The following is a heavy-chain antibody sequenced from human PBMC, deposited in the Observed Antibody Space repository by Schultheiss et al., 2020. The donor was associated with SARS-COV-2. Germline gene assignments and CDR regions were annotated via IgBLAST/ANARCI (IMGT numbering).Heavy chain of an antibody. CDR3: ARLTGDYYYGMDV. J-gene: IGHJ6*02. D-gene: IGHD1-20*01. V-gene: IGHV4-61*05. CDR1: GGSISSRICY. CDR2: IYYSGST. Sequence: SETLSLTCTVSGGSISSRICYWGWIRQPPGKGLEWIGYIYYSGSTNYNPSLKSRVTISVDTSKNQFSLKLSSVTAADTAVYYCARLTGDYYYGMDVWGQGTTVTVSS.